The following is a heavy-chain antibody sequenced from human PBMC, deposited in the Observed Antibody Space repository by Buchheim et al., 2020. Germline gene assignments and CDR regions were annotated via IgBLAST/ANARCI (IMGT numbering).Heavy chain of an antibody. CDR1: GGSISSSSYY. CDR3: ARTMVQGVITTDWFDP. V-gene: IGHV4-39*07. Sequence: QLQLQESGPGLVKPSETLSLTCTVSGGSISSSSYYWGWIRQPPGKGLEWIGEINHSGSTNYNPSLKSRVTISVDTSKNQFSLKLSSVTAADTAVYYCARTMVQGVITTDWFDPWGQGTL. CDR2: INHSGST. D-gene: IGHD3-10*01. J-gene: IGHJ5*02.